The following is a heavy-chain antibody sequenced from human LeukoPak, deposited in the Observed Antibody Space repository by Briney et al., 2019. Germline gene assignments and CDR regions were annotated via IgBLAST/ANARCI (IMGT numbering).Heavy chain of an antibody. D-gene: IGHD3-22*01. V-gene: IGHV3-23*01. CDR2: ISGTAENT. CDR1: GFIFSSYP. J-gene: IGHJ4*02. CDR3: AKDYDSSGYYHFDS. Sequence: GGSLRLSCAASGFIFSSYPMSWVRQAPGKGLEWVSAISGTAENTYYADSVKGRFSISRDNSRNTVHLQMNSLRPEDTAVYYCAKDYDSSGYYHFDSWGQGTLVTVSS.